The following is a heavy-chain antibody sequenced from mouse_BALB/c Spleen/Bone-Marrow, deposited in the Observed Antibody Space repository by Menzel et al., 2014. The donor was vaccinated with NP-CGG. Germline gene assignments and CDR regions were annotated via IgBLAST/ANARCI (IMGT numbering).Heavy chain of an antibody. CDR2: IDPANGNT. Sequence: EVQRVESGAEHAKPGASVKLSCTASGFNIKDTYMHWVKQRPEQGLEWIGRIDPANGNTKYDPKFQGKATITADTSSNTAYLQLSSLTSEDTAVYYCATYYRYDRRFAYWGQGTLVTVSA. J-gene: IGHJ3*01. D-gene: IGHD2-14*01. CDR3: ATYYRYDRRFAY. V-gene: IGHV14-3*02. CDR1: GFNIKDTY.